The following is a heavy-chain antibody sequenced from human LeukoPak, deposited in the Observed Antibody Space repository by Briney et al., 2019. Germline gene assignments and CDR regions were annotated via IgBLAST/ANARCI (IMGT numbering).Heavy chain of an antibody. V-gene: IGHV3-23*01. CDR2: ISGSGGST. Sequence: PGRSLRLSCAVSGFTFDDYAMHWVRQAPGKGLEWVSGISGSGGSTYYADSVKGRFTISRDSSKNTLYLQMNSLRAEDTAVYYCAKDPGVDYYGSGSYYFDYWGQGTLVTVSS. CDR1: GFTFDDYA. CDR3: AKDPGVDYYGSGSYYFDY. J-gene: IGHJ4*02. D-gene: IGHD3-10*01.